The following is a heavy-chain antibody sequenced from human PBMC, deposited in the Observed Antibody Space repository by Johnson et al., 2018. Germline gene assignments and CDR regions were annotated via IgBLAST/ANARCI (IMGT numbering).Heavy chain of an antibody. CDR3: ARRPLGYCRGGSCSLSYYYYYMDV. CDR2: ISYDGSTK. V-gene: IGHV3-30*03. J-gene: IGHJ6*03. D-gene: IGHD2-15*01. Sequence: QVQLVESGGGVVQPGRSLRLSCAASGFTFSTYGMHWVRQAPGKGLEWVAVISYDGSTKYYADSVKGRFTISRDNSKNTLYLQMNSLRAEDTAVYYCARRPLGYCRGGSCSLSYYYYYMDVWGKGTTVTVSS. CDR1: GFTFSTYG.